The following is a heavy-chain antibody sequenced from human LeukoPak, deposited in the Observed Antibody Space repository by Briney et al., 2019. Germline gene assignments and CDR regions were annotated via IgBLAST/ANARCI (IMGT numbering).Heavy chain of an antibody. J-gene: IGHJ4*02. CDR1: GDSISSDY. V-gene: IGHV4-4*07. D-gene: IGHD6-19*01. CDR3: ASASGY. Sequence: SETLSLTCSVSGDSISSDYWSWLRQLAGKGLEWLGRIYTTGSTNYNPSLKSRVTMSVDMSKKQFSLKLRSVTAADTAVYYCASASGYWGQGTLVTVSS. CDR2: IYTTGST.